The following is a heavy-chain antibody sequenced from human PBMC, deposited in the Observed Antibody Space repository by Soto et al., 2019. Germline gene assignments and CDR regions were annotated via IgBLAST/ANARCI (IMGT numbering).Heavy chain of an antibody. J-gene: IGHJ3*02. CDR1: GFTLSDHF. Sequence: GGSLRLSCAASGFTLSDHFIDWVRQAPGKGLEWVGRSRNKASSYTTEYAASVKGRLTISRDESKNSIYVQMNSLKTEDTAVYYCTRAGIIGTTSAFDIWGQGTMVTVSS. CDR3: TRAGIIGTTSAFDI. V-gene: IGHV3-72*01. CDR2: SRNKASSYTT. D-gene: IGHD1-20*01.